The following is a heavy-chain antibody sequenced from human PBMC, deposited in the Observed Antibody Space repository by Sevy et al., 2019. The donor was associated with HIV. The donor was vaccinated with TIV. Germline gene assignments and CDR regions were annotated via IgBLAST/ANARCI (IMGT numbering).Heavy chain of an antibody. D-gene: IGHD6-13*01. CDR2: ISSGGGST. Sequence: GGSLRLSWEASGFTFSSYAMGWVRQAPGKGLVWVSSISSGGGSTYYADSVKGRFTISRDNSKNSIYLQMNSLRGDDTALFYCAKRRAIAGAGSDYWGRGTLVTVSS. J-gene: IGHJ4*02. CDR3: AKRRAIAGAGSDY. V-gene: IGHV3-23*01. CDR1: GFTFSSYA.